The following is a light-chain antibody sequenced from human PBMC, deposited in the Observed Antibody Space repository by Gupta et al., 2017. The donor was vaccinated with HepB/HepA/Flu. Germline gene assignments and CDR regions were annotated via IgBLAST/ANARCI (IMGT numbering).Light chain of an antibody. CDR3: SSYTSSSHNYI. CDR2: DVS. V-gene: IGLV2-14*01. Sequence: QSALTHPASVPGSPGQSITISCTGTSSDVGGYNYVSWYQQHPGKAPKLMIYDVSNRRSGVSNRFSGSKSGNTASLTISGLQAEDEADYYCSSYTSSSHNYIFGTGTKVTVL. CDR1: SSDVGGYNY. J-gene: IGLJ1*01.